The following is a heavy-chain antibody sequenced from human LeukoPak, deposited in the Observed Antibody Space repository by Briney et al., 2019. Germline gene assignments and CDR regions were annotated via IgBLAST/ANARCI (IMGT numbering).Heavy chain of an antibody. CDR1: GFSLSTSGMC. CDR2: IDWDDDK. D-gene: IGHD3-22*01. CDR3: AHRPGSGYYYGDAFDI. Sequence: SGPTLVNPTQTLTLTCIFSGFSLSTSGMCVSWIRQPPGKALEWLARIDWDDDKYYSTSLKTRLTISKDTSKNQVVLTMTNMDPVDTATYYCAHRPGSGYYYGDAFDIWGQGTMVTVSS. V-gene: IGHV2-70*12. J-gene: IGHJ3*02.